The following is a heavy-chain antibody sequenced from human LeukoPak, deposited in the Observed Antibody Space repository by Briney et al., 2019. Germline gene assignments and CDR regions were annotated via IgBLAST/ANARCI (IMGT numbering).Heavy chain of an antibody. CDR3: ARTTFDFWSGYAEPNSFDT. D-gene: IGHD3-3*01. V-gene: IGHV3-48*04. Sequence: GGTLRLSCAASGFTFSIYSMNCVRQAPGKGREGVSYISSSSSTIYYADSVKRRFTISRDNAKNSLSLKMNSLRAEDTAVYYCARTTFDFWSGYAEPNSFDTWGQGTLVTVSS. CDR1: GFTFSIYS. J-gene: IGHJ5*02. CDR2: ISSSSSTI.